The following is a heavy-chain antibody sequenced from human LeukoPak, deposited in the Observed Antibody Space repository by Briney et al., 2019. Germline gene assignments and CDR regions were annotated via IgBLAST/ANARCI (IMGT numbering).Heavy chain of an antibody. J-gene: IGHJ4*02. CDR3: ARVAYYDFWSGYYIPYYFDY. V-gene: IGHV3-30*03. CDR1: GFTFSSYG. CDR2: ISYDGSNK. D-gene: IGHD3-3*01. Sequence: GRSLRLSCAASGFTFSSYGMHWVRQAPGKGLEWVAVISYDGSNKYYADSVKGRFTISRDNSKNTLYLQMNSLRAEDTAVYYCARVAYYDFWSGYYIPYYFDYWGQGTLVTVSS.